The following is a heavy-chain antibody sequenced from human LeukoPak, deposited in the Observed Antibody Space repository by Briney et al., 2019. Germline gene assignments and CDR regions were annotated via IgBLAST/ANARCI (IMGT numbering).Heavy chain of an antibody. Sequence: PSETLSLTCTVSGGSVSGSFWNWIRRPPRKGLEWIGYIDYSGSSNYNPSLQSRATISVDTSKNQVSLKLSSVTAADTAVYYCARQDYGDYPPGYWGQGTLVTVSS. CDR3: ARQDYGDYPPGY. D-gene: IGHD4-17*01. J-gene: IGHJ4*02. CDR2: IDYSGSS. V-gene: IGHV4-59*02. CDR1: GGSVSGSF.